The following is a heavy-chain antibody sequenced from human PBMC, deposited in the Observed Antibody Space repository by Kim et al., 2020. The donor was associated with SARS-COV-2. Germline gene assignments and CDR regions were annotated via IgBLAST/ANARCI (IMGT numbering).Heavy chain of an antibody. D-gene: IGHD6-13*01. Sequence: ASVKVSCKASGYTFTGYYMHWVRQAPGQGLEWMGRINPNSGGTNYAQKFQGRVTMTRDTSISTAYMELSRLRSDDTAVYYCARDRAGYSRGGNDYWGQGTLVTVSS. CDR2: INPNSGGT. CDR3: ARDRAGYSRGGNDY. V-gene: IGHV1-2*06. J-gene: IGHJ4*02. CDR1: GYTFTGYY.